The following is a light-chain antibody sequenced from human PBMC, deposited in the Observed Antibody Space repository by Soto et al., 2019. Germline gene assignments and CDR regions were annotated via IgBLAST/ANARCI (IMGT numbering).Light chain of an antibody. Sequence: EIVMTQSPDTLSVSPGERATLSCRASQNVGRNVAWYQQRPGQAPRLLIHGTSTRAADIPARFSGSVSGTEFTLTINSLQPEDFVIYYCQQYGRSPTWTFGQGTKVEIK. CDR1: QNVGRN. J-gene: IGKJ1*01. V-gene: IGKV3-15*01. CDR2: GTS. CDR3: QQYGRSPTWT.